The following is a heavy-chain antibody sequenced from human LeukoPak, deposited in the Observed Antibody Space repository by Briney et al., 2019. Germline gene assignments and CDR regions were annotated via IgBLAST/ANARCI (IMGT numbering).Heavy chain of an antibody. CDR3: ARSKAVADPYYYYYIDV. Sequence: PSETLSLTCTVSGGSISSYYWSWIRQPPGKGLEWIGYICYSGSTNYNPSLKSRVTISVDTSKNQFSLKLSSVTAADTAVYYCARSKAVADPYYYYYIDVLGKGNTVTVSS. CDR2: ICYSGST. D-gene: IGHD6-19*01. CDR1: GGSISSYY. V-gene: IGHV4-59*01. J-gene: IGHJ6*03.